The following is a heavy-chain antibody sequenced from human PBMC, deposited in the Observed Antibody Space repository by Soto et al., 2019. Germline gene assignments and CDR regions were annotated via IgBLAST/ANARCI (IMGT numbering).Heavy chain of an antibody. CDR2: INPGDSDT. V-gene: IGHV5-51*01. Sequence: PGESLKISCEASGYSFTSHWIAWVRQMPGKGLEWMGIINPGDSDTKYSPSFQGQVTISADKSIGTAYLQWSSLKASDTAIYYCGRSYGGKSRYFDYWGHGTLVTVSS. CDR1: GYSFTSHW. CDR3: GRSYGGKSRYFDY. D-gene: IGHD4-17*01. J-gene: IGHJ4*01.